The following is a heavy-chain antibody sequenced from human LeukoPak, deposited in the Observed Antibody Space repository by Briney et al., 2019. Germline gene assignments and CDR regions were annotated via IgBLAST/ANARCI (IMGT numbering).Heavy chain of an antibody. D-gene: IGHD3-22*01. CDR2: ISGSGGST. Sequence: PGGFLRLSCAASGFTFSSYAMSWVRQAPGKGLEWVSAISGSGGSTYYADSVKGRFTISRDNSKNTLYLQMNSLRAEDTAVYYCAKENGYYYDSSVLLGYWGQGTLVTVSS. V-gene: IGHV3-23*01. CDR1: GFTFSSYA. J-gene: IGHJ4*02. CDR3: AKENGYYYDSSVLLGY.